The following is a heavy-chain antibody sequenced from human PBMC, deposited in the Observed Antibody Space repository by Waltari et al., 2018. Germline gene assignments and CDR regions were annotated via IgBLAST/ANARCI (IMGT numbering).Heavy chain of an antibody. CDR3: ATFGGNSNWFDP. V-gene: IGHV1-69*01. CDR1: GGAFSTYA. CDR2: IIPISGAA. D-gene: IGHD1-7*01. Sequence: QVQLVQSGAEVKNPGSTLKVSCKTSGGAFSTYAISWVRQAPGQGLEWMGIIPISGAADYSQKCQGRITITADESTSTAYMELSGLKADDTAVYYCATFGGNSNWFDPWGQGTLVTVSS. J-gene: IGHJ5*02.